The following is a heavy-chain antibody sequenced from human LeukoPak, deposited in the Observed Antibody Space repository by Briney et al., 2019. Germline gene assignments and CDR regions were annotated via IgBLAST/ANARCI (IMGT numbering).Heavy chain of an antibody. CDR2: IKSDGSTT. CDR1: GFTVSTNC. Sequence: GGSLRLSCAASGFTVSTNCMTWVRQAPGKGLVWVSRIKSDGSTTTYADSVKGRFTISRDNAKNTLYLQMNSLRAEDTAVYYCARVVDTHFDYWGQGTLVTVSS. CDR3: ARVVDTHFDY. J-gene: IGHJ4*02. D-gene: IGHD5-18*01. V-gene: IGHV3-74*01.